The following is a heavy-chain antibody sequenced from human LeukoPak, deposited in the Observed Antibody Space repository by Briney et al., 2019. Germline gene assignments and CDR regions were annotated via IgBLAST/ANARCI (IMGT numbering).Heavy chain of an antibody. Sequence: ASVKVSCKASGYTFTGYYMHWVRQAPGQGLEWMGWINPNSGGTNYAQKFQGRVTMTRDTSISTAYMELSRLRSDDTAVYYCARVPADYYDSSGYYHFDYWGQGTLVTVSS. CDR3: ARVPADYYDSSGYYHFDY. CDR1: GYTFTGYY. D-gene: IGHD3-22*01. J-gene: IGHJ4*02. CDR2: INPNSGGT. V-gene: IGHV1-2*02.